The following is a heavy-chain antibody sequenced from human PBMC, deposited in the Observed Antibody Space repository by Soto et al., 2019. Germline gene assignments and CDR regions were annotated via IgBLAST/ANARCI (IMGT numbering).Heavy chain of an antibody. Sequence: SQTLSLTCAISGDSVSSNSAAWNWIRQSPSRGLEWLGRTYYRSKWYNDYAVSVKSRITINPDTSKNQFSLQLNSVTPEDTAVYYCARDDVQYSSSYYYYYYGMDVWGQGXTVTVSS. CDR3: ARDDVQYSSSYYYYYYGMDV. J-gene: IGHJ6*02. D-gene: IGHD6-6*01. CDR1: GDSVSSNSAA. CDR2: TYYRSKWYN. V-gene: IGHV6-1*01.